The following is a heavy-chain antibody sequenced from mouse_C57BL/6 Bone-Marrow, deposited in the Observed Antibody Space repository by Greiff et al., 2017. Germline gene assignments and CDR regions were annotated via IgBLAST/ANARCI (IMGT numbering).Heavy chain of an antibody. CDR3: AREGYYGSSWFAY. J-gene: IGHJ3*01. V-gene: IGHV1-52*01. CDR2: IDPSDSET. Sequence: QVQLQQPGAELVRPGSSVTLSCKASGYTFTSYWMHWVKQRPIQGLEWIGNIDPSDSETHYNQKFKDKATLTVDKSSSTAYMQLSSLTPEDSAVYYCAREGYYGSSWFAYWGQGTLVTVSA. CDR1: GYTFTSYW. D-gene: IGHD1-1*01.